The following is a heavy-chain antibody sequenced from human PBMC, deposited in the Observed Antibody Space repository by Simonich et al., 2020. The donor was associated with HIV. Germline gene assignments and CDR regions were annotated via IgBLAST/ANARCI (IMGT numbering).Heavy chain of an antibody. CDR3: ARAGGYLDY. Sequence: QVQPQQWGAGLLKPSETLSLTCAVNGGSFSGHYWTWIRQPPGKGLEWVSYISSSSSSIYYADSVKGRFTISRDNAKNSLYLQMNSLRAEDTAVYYCARAGGYLDYWGQGTLVTVSS. V-gene: IGHV3-11*04. CDR1: GGSFSGHY. D-gene: IGHD2-15*01. CDR2: ISSSSSSI. J-gene: IGHJ4*02.